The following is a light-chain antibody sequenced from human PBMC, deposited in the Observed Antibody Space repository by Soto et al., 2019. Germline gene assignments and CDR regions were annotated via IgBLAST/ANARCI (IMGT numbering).Light chain of an antibody. J-gene: IGKJ1*01. V-gene: IGKV1-27*01. CDR2: AAS. CDR1: QGISNS. Sequence: DIQMTQSPSSLSASVGDRVTITCRASQGISNSLAWYQQKPGKVPKLLIYAASTLQSGVPSRFSGSGSGTDFTRTISSLQPEDVATDYCQKYNRAPRTFGQGTKVEIK. CDR3: QKYNRAPRT.